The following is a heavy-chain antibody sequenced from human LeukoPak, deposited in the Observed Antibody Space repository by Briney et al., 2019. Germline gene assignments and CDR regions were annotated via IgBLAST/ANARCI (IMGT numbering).Heavy chain of an antibody. J-gene: IGHJ4*02. D-gene: IGHD3-3*01. V-gene: IGHV4-4*02. CDR3: ARGLYKYDFWSGSYHYYFDY. CDR2: IYHSGSI. Sequence: SETLSLTCAVSGGSISSSNWWSWVRQPPGKGQEWIGEIYHSGSINYNPSLKSRVTVSVDKSKNQFSLKLSSVTAADTAVYYCARGLYKYDFWSGSYHYYFDYWGQGTLVTVSS. CDR1: GGSISSSNW.